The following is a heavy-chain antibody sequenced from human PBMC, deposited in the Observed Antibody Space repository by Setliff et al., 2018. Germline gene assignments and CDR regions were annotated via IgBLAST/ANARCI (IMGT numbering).Heavy chain of an antibody. V-gene: IGHV4-4*07. CDR2: IYIGGSA. CDR3: AREQWLDPPGYYYMDV. D-gene: IGHD6-19*01. J-gene: IGHJ6*03. Sequence: SETLSLTCTVSGGSISSYYWSWIRQPAGKGLEWIGHIYIGGSANYNPSLKSRVTMSIGTSKNQFSLKLNSVTAADMAVYYCAREQWLDPPGYYYMDVWAKGSTVTVSS. CDR1: GGSISSYY.